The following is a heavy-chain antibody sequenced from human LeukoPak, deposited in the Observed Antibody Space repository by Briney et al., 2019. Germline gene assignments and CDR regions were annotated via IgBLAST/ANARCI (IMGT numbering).Heavy chain of an antibody. Sequence: GGSLRLSCAASGFTFSSYAMSWVRQAPGKGLEWVSAISGSGGSTYYADSVKGRFTISRDNYKNTLYLQMNSLRAEDTAVYYCAKEQPGIAVAGVGDYFDYWGQGTLVTVSS. J-gene: IGHJ4*02. CDR1: GFTFSSYA. CDR2: ISGSGGST. V-gene: IGHV3-23*01. D-gene: IGHD6-19*01. CDR3: AKEQPGIAVAGVGDYFDY.